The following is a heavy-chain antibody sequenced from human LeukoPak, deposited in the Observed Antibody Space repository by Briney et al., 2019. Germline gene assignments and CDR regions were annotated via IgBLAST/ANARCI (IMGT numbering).Heavy chain of an antibody. CDR2: SNPSGGST. D-gene: IGHD6-13*01. J-gene: IGHJ5*02. V-gene: IGHV1-46*01. CDR1: GYTFTSYY. CDR3: ARGLLYSSSWPNNWFDP. Sequence: ASVKVSCKASGYTFTSYYMHWVRQAPGQGLEWMGRSNPSGGSTSYAQKFQGRVTMTRDMSTSTVYMELSSLRSEDTAVYYCARGLLYSSSWPNNWFDPWGQGTLVTVSS.